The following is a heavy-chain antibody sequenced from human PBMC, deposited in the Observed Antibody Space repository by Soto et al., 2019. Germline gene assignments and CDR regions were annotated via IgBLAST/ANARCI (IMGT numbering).Heavy chain of an antibody. J-gene: IGHJ4*02. CDR1: GFTFSMYW. CDR3: AREVGRGSGSYYLDY. Sequence: PGGSLRLSCAASGFTFSMYWMHWVRQAPGKGLLWVSRINGDGTDTTYADSVKGRFTISRDNAKNTVYLQMNGLRAEDTAVYYCAREVGRGSGSYYLDYWGQETLVTVSS. V-gene: IGHV3-74*03. D-gene: IGHD3-16*01. CDR2: INGDGTDT.